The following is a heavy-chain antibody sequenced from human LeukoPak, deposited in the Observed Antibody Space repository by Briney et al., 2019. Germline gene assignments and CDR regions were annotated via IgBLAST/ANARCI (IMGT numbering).Heavy chain of an antibody. J-gene: IGHJ4*02. CDR1: GYTFTGYY. CDR2: INPNSGGT. D-gene: IGHD6-6*01. CDR3: ATPRWYSSSSPGVDS. Sequence: GASVKVSCKASGYTFTGYYMYWVRQAPGQGLEWMGRINPNSGGTNYAQKFQGRVTMTRDTSISTAYMELSRLRSDDTAVYYCATPRWYSSSSPGVDSWGQGTLVTVSS. V-gene: IGHV1-2*02.